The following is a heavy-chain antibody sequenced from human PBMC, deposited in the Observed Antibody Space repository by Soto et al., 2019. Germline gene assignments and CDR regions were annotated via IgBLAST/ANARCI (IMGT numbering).Heavy chain of an antibody. D-gene: IGHD3-3*01. CDR2: ISGYIGNT. Sequence: ASGKGSCEASGYTFNSYGISGVAQAPGEVFERIGWISGYIGNTNYARKLQGRVTMTTGTSTSTAYMELRSLRSDDTAVYYCARDLGTRYYDFWSGYYTAWFDPWGQGTLVTVSS. J-gene: IGHJ5*02. CDR3: ARDLGTRYYDFWSGYYTAWFDP. CDR1: GYTFNSYG. V-gene: IGHV1-18*01.